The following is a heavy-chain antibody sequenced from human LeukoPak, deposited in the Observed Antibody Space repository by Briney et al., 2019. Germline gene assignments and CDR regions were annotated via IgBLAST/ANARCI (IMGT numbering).Heavy chain of an antibody. CDR1: GFTFSSYG. J-gene: IGHJ4*02. CDR3: ARDGGATNFDY. Sequence: GGSLRLSCAASGFTFSSYGMHWVRQAPGKGLEWVSSITSSSSYIYYADSVRGRFTISRDNAEHSLYLQMNSLRAEDTAVYYCARDGGATNFDYWGQGTLVTVSS. CDR2: ITSSSSYI. D-gene: IGHD1-26*01. V-gene: IGHV3-21*01.